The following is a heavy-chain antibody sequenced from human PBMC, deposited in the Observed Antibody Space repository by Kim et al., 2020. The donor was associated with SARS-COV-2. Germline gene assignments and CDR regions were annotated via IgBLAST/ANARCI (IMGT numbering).Heavy chain of an antibody. V-gene: IGHV3-48*02. J-gene: IGHJ3*02. D-gene: IGHD3-16*01. CDR2: ISGSSRTI. Sequence: GGSLRLSCAASEFSFSSSGLNWVRQAPGKGLEWVSDISGSSRTIYYADSVKGRFTISRDNAKNALYLQMNSLRDEDTAVYYCARDSVWAFDIWGQGTMVTVSS. CDR1: EFSFSSSG. CDR3: ARDSVWAFDI.